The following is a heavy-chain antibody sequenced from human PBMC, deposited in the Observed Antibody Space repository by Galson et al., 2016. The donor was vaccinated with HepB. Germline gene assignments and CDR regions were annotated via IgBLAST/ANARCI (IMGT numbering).Heavy chain of an antibody. D-gene: IGHD3-10*01. CDR1: EFTVSDNY. CDR3: ARRRGNTNFDY. V-gene: IGHV3-53*01. CDR2: ISGDGVT. Sequence: SLSLSCAASEFTVSDNYMSWVRQAPGKGLEWVSLISGDGVTYYADSVKGRFTISSDHSDNSLYLQMNSLRAEDTAVYYCARRRGNTNFDYWVQGTLVTVSS. J-gene: IGHJ4*02.